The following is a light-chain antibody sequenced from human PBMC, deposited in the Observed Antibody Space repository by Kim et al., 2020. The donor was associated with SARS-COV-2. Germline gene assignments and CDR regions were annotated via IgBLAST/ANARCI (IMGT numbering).Light chain of an antibody. CDR2: GKN. CDR3: NARDSSVKLLDV. V-gene: IGLV3-19*01. J-gene: IGLJ1*01. CDR1: SCESYF. Sequence: LGQSDGFTCQGDSCESYFSSAYQQKPLQAPVLVIYGKNNRPEGIPDRFSGSSAGNTASLTITGAPAEDQTDYYCNARDSSVKLLDVFATGTKVTVL.